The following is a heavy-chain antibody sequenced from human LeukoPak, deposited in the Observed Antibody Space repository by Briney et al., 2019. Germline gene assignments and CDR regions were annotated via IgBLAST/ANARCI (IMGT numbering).Heavy chain of an antibody. D-gene: IGHD3-10*01. CDR1: GGSIRNYH. CDR3: AREHSTISGTFDY. Sequence: SSETLSLTCTVSGGSIRNYHWSWIRQPPGKGLELIGYIHYSGVTDYNPSLRSRVAISVDTSKNQFSLDLISVTAADTAVYYCAREHSTISGTFDYWGQGSLVSVSS. CDR2: IHYSGVT. V-gene: IGHV4-59*01. J-gene: IGHJ4*02.